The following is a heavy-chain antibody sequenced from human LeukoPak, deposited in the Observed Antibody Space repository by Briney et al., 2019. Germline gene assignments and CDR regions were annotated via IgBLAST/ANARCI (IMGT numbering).Heavy chain of an antibody. Sequence: SVKVSCKASGGTFTSYGITWVRQAPGQGLEWVGGTIPIFSSADYAQRFQGRVTITTDESTSTAYMELSSLRSDDTAVYYCARGPAKMVAVTHFDYWGQGTLVTVSS. CDR2: TIPIFSSA. V-gene: IGHV1-69*05. J-gene: IGHJ4*02. CDR1: GGTFTSYG. D-gene: IGHD2-15*01. CDR3: ARGPAKMVAVTHFDY.